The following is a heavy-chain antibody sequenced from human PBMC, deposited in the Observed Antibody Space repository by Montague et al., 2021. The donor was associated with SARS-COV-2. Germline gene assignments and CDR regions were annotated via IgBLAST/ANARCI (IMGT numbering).Heavy chain of an antibody. Sequence: SETLSLTCTVSGGSISSSSYYWGWIRQPPGKGLEWIGGTYYSGSTYYNPSLKSRVTISVDTSKNQFSLKLSSVTAADTAVYYCARHASYDYSKDLYYYYYYGMDVWGQGTTVTVSS. J-gene: IGHJ6*02. CDR3: ARHASYDYSKDLYYYYYYGMDV. V-gene: IGHV4-39*01. CDR2: TYYSGST. CDR1: GGSISSSSYY. D-gene: IGHD4-11*01.